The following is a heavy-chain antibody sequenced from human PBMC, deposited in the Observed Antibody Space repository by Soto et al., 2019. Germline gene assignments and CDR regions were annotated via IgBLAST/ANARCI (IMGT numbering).Heavy chain of an antibody. CDR2: IYHSGST. CDR1: GGSISSSNW. J-gene: IGHJ6*02. V-gene: IGHV4-4*02. CDR3: ARGTVFGGNYYYGMDV. D-gene: IGHD3-3*01. Sequence: PSETLSLTCAVSGGSISSSNWWSWVRQPPGKGLEWIGEIYHSGSTNYNPSLKSRATISVDKSKNQFSLKLSSVTAADTAVYYCARGTVFGGNYYYGMDVWGQGTTVTVSS.